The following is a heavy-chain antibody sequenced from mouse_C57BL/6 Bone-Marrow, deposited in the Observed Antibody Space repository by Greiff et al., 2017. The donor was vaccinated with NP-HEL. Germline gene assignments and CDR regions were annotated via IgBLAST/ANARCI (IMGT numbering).Heavy chain of an antibody. CDR2: IYPSDSET. D-gene: IGHD2-4*01. V-gene: IGHV1-61*01. J-gene: IGHJ1*03. CDR3: ARRTTMITTSYVDV. Sequence: QVQLQQPGAELVRPGSSVKLSCKDSGYTFTSYWMDWVKQRPGQGLEWIGNIYPSDSETHYNQKFKDKATLTVDKSSSTAYMQLSSLTSEDSAVYYCARRTTMITTSYVDVWGTGTTVTVSS. CDR1: GYTFTSYW.